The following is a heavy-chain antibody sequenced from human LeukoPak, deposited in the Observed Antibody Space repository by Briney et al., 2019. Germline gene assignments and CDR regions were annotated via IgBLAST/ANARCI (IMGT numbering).Heavy chain of an antibody. Sequence: GGSLRLSCAASGFTFSSYWMSWVRQAPGKGLEWVANIKQDGSEIYYVDSVKGRFTISRDNAKNSVYLQMNSLRAEDTAVFYCARSPPSGSYYDYWGQGTLVTVSS. J-gene: IGHJ4*02. V-gene: IGHV3-7*02. D-gene: IGHD1-26*01. CDR1: GFTFSSYW. CDR2: IKQDGSEI. CDR3: ARSPPSGSYYDY.